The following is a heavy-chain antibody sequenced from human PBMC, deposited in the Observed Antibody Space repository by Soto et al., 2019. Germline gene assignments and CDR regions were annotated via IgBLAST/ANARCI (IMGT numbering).Heavy chain of an antibody. CDR1: GFTFSSYG. D-gene: IGHD4-17*01. CDR2: ISYDGNNK. Sequence: QVQLVESGGGVVQPGRSLRLSCAASGFTFSSYGMHWVRQAPGKGLEWVAVISYDGNNKYYADSVKGRFTISSDNFKNTLYPQMDSLRAEDTAMYYCAKHHLETTGTTPSYWGQGTLVTVSS. CDR3: AKHHLETTGTTPSY. J-gene: IGHJ4*02. V-gene: IGHV3-30*18.